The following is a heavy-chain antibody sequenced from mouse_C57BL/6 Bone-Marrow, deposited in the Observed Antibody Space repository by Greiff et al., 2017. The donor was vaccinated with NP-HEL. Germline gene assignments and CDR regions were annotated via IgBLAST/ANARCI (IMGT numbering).Heavy chain of an antibody. Sequence: VQLQQPGAELVKPGASVKLSCKASGYTFTSYWMHWVKQRPGRGLEWIGRIDPNSGGTKYNEKFKSKATLTVDTPSSTAYMQSSSLTYEDSAVYYCARSDYGYEWFAYWGQGTLVTVSA. J-gene: IGHJ3*01. V-gene: IGHV1-72*01. D-gene: IGHD2-2*01. CDR1: GYTFTSYW. CDR3: ARSDYGYEWFAY. CDR2: IDPNSGGT.